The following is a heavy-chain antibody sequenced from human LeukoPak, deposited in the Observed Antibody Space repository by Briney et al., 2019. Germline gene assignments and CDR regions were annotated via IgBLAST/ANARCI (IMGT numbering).Heavy chain of an antibody. D-gene: IGHD3-3*01. J-gene: IGHJ2*01. CDR3: AHRLKYYDSWSGYYPGVKDWYFDL. Sequence: SGPTLVNPTQTLTLTCTFSGFSLSTSGVGVGWIRQPPGKALEWLALIYWNDDKRYSPSLKSRLTITKDTSKNQVVLTMTNMDPVDTATYYCAHRLKYYDSWSGYYPGVKDWYFDLWGRGTLVTVSS. CDR2: IYWNDDK. V-gene: IGHV2-5*01. CDR1: GFSLSTSGVG.